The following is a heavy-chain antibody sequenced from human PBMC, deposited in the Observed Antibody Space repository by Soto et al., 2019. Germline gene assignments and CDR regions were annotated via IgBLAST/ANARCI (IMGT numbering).Heavy chain of an antibody. D-gene: IGHD2-21*01. J-gene: IGHJ5*02. CDR1: GFTFSDYP. CDR3: ASESPSFCS. V-gene: IGHV3-48*02. Sequence: GGSLRLSCAASGFTFSDYPMNWVRQAPGKGLEWVSSIRTISSAIYFADSVRGRFTISRDNARNSLYLQMTSLRDEDTAVYYCASESPSFCSWGQGTLGTVSS. CDR2: IRTISSAI.